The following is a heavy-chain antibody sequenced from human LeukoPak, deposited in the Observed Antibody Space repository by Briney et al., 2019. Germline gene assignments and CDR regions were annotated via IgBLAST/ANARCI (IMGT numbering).Heavy chain of an antibody. Sequence: WGSLLLSCAASGFTFSSYWMHWVRQVPGKGLVWVSRITDDGTSTAHADSVKGRLTISRDNAKNTLYLQMNSLRAEDTAVYCCARGGPSLDYWGQGTLFTVST. J-gene: IGHJ4*02. CDR3: ARGGPSLDY. CDR2: ITDDGTST. CDR1: GFTFSSYW. V-gene: IGHV3-74*01.